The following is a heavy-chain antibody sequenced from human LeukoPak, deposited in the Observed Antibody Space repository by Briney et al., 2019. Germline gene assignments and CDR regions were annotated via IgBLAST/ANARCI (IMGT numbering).Heavy chain of an antibody. CDR1: GGSISSYH. V-gene: IGHV4-4*07. D-gene: IGHD6-13*01. J-gene: IGHJ4*02. Sequence: PSETLPLTCTVSGGSISSYHWSWIRQPAGKGLEWIGRIYTSGSTNYNPSLKSRVTMSVDTSKNQFSLKLSSVTAADTAVYYCARDSSSWYGLAYYFDYWGQGTLVTVSS. CDR2: IYTSGST. CDR3: ARDSSSWYGLAYYFDY.